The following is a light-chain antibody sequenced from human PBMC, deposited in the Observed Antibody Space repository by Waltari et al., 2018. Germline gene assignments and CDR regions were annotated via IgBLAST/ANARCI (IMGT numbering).Light chain of an antibody. CDR2: STN. Sequence: QTVVTQEPSFSVSPGGTVTLTCGLSSGSVSTNYYPSWYQQTPGQAPRTLIYSTNSRASGVPGRFSGSILGNKAALTIAGAQAADESDYYCVLYMGRGTWVFGGGTKLTVL. J-gene: IGLJ3*02. V-gene: IGLV8-61*01. CDR1: SGSVSTNYY. CDR3: VLYMGRGTWV.